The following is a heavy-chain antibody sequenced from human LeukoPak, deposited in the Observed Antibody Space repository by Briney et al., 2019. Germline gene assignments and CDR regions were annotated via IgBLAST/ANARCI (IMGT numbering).Heavy chain of an antibody. V-gene: IGHV3-23*01. CDR1: GFTFSSYA. CDR3: AKDLGGANWNFDY. CDR2: ISGSGGST. J-gene: IGHJ4*02. Sequence: GGSLRLSCTASGFTFSSYAMSWVRQAPGKGLEWVSAISGSGGSTYYADSVKGRFTISRDNSKNTLYLQMNSLRAEDTAAYYCAKDLGGANWNFDYWGQGTLVTVSS. D-gene: IGHD1-20*01.